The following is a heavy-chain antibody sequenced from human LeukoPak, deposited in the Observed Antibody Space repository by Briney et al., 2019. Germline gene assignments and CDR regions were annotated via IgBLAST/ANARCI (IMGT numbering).Heavy chain of an antibody. D-gene: IGHD2-2*01. CDR3: ARFTRIRIVVVPAALGQGFDP. V-gene: IGHV4-34*01. J-gene: IGHJ5*02. CDR2: INHSGST. CDR1: GGSISSYY. Sequence: SETLSLTCTVSGGSISSYYWSWIRQPPGKGLEWIGEINHSGSTNYNPSLKSRVTISVDTSKNQFSLKLSSVTAADTAVYYCARFTRIRIVVVPAALGQGFDPWGQGTLVTVSS.